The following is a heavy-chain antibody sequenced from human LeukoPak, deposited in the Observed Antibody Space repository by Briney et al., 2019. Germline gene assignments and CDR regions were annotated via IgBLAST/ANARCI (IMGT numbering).Heavy chain of an antibody. Sequence: PGASVKVSCKASGYTFTSYDINWVRHATGQGLLWIGWMKPNSGNTGYAQKFQGRVTMTRNTSISTSYMELSSLRSDDTAVYEEGCPVSVYSTPGGQRTLVTVSS. CDR1: GYTFTSYD. J-gene: IGHJ5*02. CDR2: MKPNSGNT. D-gene: IGHD2-2*01. CDR3: GCPVSVYSTP. V-gene: IGHV1-8*01.